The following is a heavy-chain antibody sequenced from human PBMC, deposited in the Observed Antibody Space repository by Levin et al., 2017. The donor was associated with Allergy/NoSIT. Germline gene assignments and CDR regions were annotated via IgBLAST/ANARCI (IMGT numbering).Heavy chain of an antibody. J-gene: IGHJ1*01. CDR3: ARGLLHCSSTSCYFKYFQH. Sequence: GESLKISCAASGFTVSSNYMSWVRQAPGKGLEWVSVIYSGGSTYYADSVKGRFTISRDNSKNTLYLQMNSLRAEDTAVYYCARGLLHCSSTSCYFKYFQHWGQGTLVTVSS. CDR1: GFTVSSNY. V-gene: IGHV3-53*01. D-gene: IGHD2-2*01. CDR2: IYSGGST.